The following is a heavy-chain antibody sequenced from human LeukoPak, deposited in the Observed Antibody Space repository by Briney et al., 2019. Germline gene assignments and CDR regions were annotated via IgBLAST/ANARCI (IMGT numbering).Heavy chain of an antibody. CDR1: GFTFSSYG. J-gene: IGHJ4*02. V-gene: IGHV3-30*19. D-gene: IGHD5-18*01. Sequence: GGSLRLSCAASGFTFSSYGMHWVRQAPGKGLEWVAVISSDGSYKYYADSVKGRFTISRDNSKNTLYLQMNSLIPEDTAVYYCARQYISGQWYFDYWGQGTLVTVSS. CDR2: ISSDGSYK. CDR3: ARQYISGQWYFDY.